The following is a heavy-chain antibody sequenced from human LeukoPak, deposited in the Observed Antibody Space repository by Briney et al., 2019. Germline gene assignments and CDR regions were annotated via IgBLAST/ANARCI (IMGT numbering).Heavy chain of an antibody. CDR2: ISYSGST. Sequence: TPSETLSLTCTVSGGSITNYYWSWIRQPPGKGLEWVGFISYSGSTNYNPSLKSRVTMSVDTSKNQFSLKLSSVTAADTAVYYCARDPGGMDVWGQGTTVTVSS. CDR1: GGSITNYY. V-gene: IGHV4-59*12. J-gene: IGHJ6*02. CDR3: ARDPGGMDV.